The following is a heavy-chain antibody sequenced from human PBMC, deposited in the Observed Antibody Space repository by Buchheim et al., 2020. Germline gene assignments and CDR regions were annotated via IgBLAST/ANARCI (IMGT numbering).Heavy chain of an antibody. J-gene: IGHJ6*02. Sequence: QVQLVESGGGLVKPGGSLRLSCAASGFTFSDYYMSWIRQVPGKGLEWVSYISGSGSSTYYTDSVKGRFTISRDNARNSLYLQMNSLRAEDMAEYYCARDVTAFLTFSYYGMDVWGQGT. CDR2: ISGSGSST. D-gene: IGHD2/OR15-2a*01. V-gene: IGHV3-11*01. CDR3: ARDVTAFLTFSYYGMDV. CDR1: GFTFSDYY.